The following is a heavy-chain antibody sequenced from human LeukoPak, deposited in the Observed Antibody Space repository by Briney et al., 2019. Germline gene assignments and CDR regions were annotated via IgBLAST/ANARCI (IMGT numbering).Heavy chain of an antibody. D-gene: IGHD6-6*01. CDR2: IYYSGST. J-gene: IGHJ4*02. Sequence: SETLSLTCTVSGCSISSYYWSWIRQPPGKGLEWIGYIYYSGSTTYNPSLKSRVTISVDTSKNQFPLKLSSVTAADTAVYYCASLQARPRRAYYLDYWGQGTLVTVSS. V-gene: IGHV4-59*01. CDR3: ASLQARPRRAYYLDY. CDR1: GCSISSYY.